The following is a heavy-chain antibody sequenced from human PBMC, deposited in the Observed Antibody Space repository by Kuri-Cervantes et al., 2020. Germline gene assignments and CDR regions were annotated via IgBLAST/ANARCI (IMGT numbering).Heavy chain of an antibody. CDR2: IYYSGST. J-gene: IGHJ4*02. Sequence: SETLSLTCTVSGGSISSSSYYWGWIRQPPGKGLEWIGSIYYSGSTYYNPSLKSRVTISVDTSKNQFSLKLSSVTAADTAVYYCARELIKNYYDSWGFDYWGQGTLVTVSS. V-gene: IGHV4-39*07. CDR1: GGSISSSSYY. CDR3: ARELIKNYYDSWGFDY. D-gene: IGHD3-22*01.